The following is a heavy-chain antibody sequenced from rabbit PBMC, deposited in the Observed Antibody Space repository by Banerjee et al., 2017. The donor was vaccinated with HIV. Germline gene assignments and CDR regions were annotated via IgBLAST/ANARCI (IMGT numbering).Heavy chain of an antibody. CDR3: AKSTNDYGYSYNL. CDR1: GIDFSKYFY. CDR2: IYTGSSGST. Sequence: QEQLEESGGDLVQPEGSLTLTCTASGIDFSKYFYMCWVRQAPGKGLEWIGCIYTGSSGSTWYASWVNGRFTISKTSSTTVTLQMTTLTAADTATYFCAKSTNDYGYSYNLWGPGTLVTVS. J-gene: IGHJ4*01. D-gene: IGHD6-1*01. V-gene: IGHV1S45*01.